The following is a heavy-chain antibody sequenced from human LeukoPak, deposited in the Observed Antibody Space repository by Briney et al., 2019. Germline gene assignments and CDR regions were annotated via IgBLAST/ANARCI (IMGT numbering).Heavy chain of an antibody. J-gene: IGHJ4*02. Sequence: GESLRLFCTASGFTFSDCDMNWFRQAPGKGLQWVSSISYMGDHRYYADSAKGRFTISRDNAKNSLYLQMDNLRADDTAVYYCGKAFPPLRVAAAGDYWGQGTLVTVSS. V-gene: IGHV3-21*06. CDR3: GKAFPPLRVAAAGDY. D-gene: IGHD6-25*01. CDR2: ISYMGDHR. CDR1: GFTFSDCD.